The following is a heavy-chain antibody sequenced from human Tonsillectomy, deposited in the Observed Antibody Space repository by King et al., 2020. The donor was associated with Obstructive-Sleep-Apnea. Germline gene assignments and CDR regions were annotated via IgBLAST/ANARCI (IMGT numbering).Heavy chain of an antibody. CDR2: LIPILRIA. D-gene: IGHD1-26*01. Sequence: LQLVQSGAEVKKPGSSVKVSCKASGGAFTSFAISWVRQAPGQGLEWMGGLIPILRIANYAQKFQGRVTITADKSTSTAYMELSSLRSEDTAVYYCAREASGSYYGGDFDYWGQGTLVTVSS. V-gene: IGHV1-69*04. CDR3: AREASGSYYGGDFDY. J-gene: IGHJ4*02. CDR1: GGAFTSFA.